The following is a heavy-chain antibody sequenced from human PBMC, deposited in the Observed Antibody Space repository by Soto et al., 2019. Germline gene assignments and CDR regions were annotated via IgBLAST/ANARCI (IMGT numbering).Heavy chain of an antibody. J-gene: IGHJ4*02. D-gene: IGHD2-15*01. CDR2: ISDSGGTS. V-gene: IGHV3-23*01. CDR3: ARWGCSGSNCNLNQRSFDL. CDR1: GFIFSNYV. Sequence: GGSLRLSCAASGFIFSNYVMSWVRQAPGKGLEWVSSISDSGGTSYYADSVKGRFTISRDNSKNTLYLQMNSLRVEDTAIYYCARWGCSGSNCNLNQRSFDLWGQGTLVTVSS.